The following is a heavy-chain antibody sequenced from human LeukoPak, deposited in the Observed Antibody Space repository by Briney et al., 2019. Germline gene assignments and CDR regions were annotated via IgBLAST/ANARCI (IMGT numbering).Heavy chain of an antibody. D-gene: IGHD3-9*01. V-gene: IGHV1-8*01. CDR1: GYTFTSYD. CDR3: ARGTRGDILTGYSLGY. Sequence: EASVKVSCKASGYTFTSYDINWVRQATGQGLEWMGWMNPNSGNTSYAQKFQGRVTMTRNTSISIAYMEVSSLRSEDTAVYYCARGTRGDILTGYSLGYWGQGTLVTVSS. CDR2: MNPNSGNT. J-gene: IGHJ4*02.